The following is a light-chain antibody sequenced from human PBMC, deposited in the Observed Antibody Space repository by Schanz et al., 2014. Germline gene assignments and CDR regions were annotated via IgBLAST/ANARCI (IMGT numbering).Light chain of an antibody. Sequence: EIVLTQSPATLSVSPGERATLSCRASQSVSSNLAWYQQKPGQAPRLLIYAASNRATGIPARFGGSGSGTEFSLTISSLQSEDFAVYYCQHYGNWPLTFGGGTKVEIK. CDR1: QSVSSN. CDR2: AAS. J-gene: IGKJ4*01. CDR3: QHYGNWPLT. V-gene: IGKV3D-15*01.